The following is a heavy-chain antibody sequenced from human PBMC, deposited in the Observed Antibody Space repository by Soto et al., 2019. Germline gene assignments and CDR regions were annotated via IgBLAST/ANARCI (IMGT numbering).Heavy chain of an antibody. CDR3: ARYCSGGSCYPGFDP. Sequence: SETLSLTCAVYGGSFSGYYWSWIRQPPGKGLESIGEINHSGSTNYNPSLKSRVTISVDTSKNQFSLKLSSVTAADTAVYYCARYCSGGSCYPGFDPWGQGTLVTVSS. D-gene: IGHD2-15*01. CDR1: GGSFSGYY. V-gene: IGHV4-34*01. CDR2: INHSGST. J-gene: IGHJ5*02.